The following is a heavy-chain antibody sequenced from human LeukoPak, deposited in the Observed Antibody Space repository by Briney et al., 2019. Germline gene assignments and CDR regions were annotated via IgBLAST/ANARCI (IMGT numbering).Heavy chain of an antibody. CDR1: GGSISSYY. V-gene: IGHV4-59*01. CDR2: IYYSGST. CDR3: ARGGLYCSSTSCYTIPARFDP. D-gene: IGHD2-2*02. Sequence: PSETLSLTCTVSGGSISSYYWSWIRQPPGKGLEWIGYIYYSGSTNYNPSLKSRVTISVDTSKNQFSLKLSSVTAADTAVYYCARGGLYCSSTSCYTIPARFDPWGQGTLVTVSS. J-gene: IGHJ5*02.